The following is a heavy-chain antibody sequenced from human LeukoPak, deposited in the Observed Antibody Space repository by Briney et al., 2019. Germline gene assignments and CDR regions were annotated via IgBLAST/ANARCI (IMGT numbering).Heavy chain of an antibody. J-gene: IGHJ3*02. Sequence: ASVKVSCKASGYTFSGYYMHWVRQAPGQGLEWMGWINPNTGGTNYAQKFQGRATMTRDRSISTAYMELSSLRSDDTAVYYCARVGSYGDSPDALEIWGQGTLVTVSS. CDR2: INPNTGGT. CDR1: GYTFSGYY. CDR3: ARVGSYGDSPDALEI. D-gene: IGHD4-17*01. V-gene: IGHV1-2*02.